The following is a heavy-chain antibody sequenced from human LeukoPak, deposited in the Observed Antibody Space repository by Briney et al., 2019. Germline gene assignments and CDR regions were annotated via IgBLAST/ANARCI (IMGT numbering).Heavy chain of an antibody. J-gene: IGHJ5*02. D-gene: IGHD3-9*01. CDR3: ARDQVPDYDILTGYPPNWFDP. CDR1: GGSFSGYS. V-gene: IGHV4-34*01. CDR2: VNHGGST. Sequence: SETLSLTCGFYGGSFSGYSWSWIRQSPGKGLEWIGVVNHGGSTNYNPSLKSRVTISIDTSMNQFSLNLTSVNAADTAVYYCARDQVPDYDILTGYPPNWFDPWGQGTLVTVSS.